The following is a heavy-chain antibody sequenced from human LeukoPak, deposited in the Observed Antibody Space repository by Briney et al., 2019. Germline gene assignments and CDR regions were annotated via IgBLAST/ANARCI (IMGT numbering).Heavy chain of an antibody. CDR2: IYSGGST. D-gene: IGHD3-22*01. J-gene: IGHJ4*02. CDR3: AKGIDSSGYWADY. Sequence: PGGSLRLSCAASGFNVSTNYMNWVRQAPGKGLEWVSIIYSGGSTYYADSVKGRFTISRDNSKNTLYMQMNSLRAEDTAVYYCAKGIDSSGYWADYWGQGTLVTVSS. CDR1: GFNVSTNY. V-gene: IGHV3-53*05.